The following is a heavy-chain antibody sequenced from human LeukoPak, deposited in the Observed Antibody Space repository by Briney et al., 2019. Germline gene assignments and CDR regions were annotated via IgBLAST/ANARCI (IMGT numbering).Heavy chain of an antibody. CDR2: ISSSSSYI. CDR1: GFTFSSYS. CDR3: ARDPRPNFDY. V-gene: IGHV3-21*01. Sequence: GGSLRLSCAASGFTFSSYSMNWVRQAPGKALEWVSSISSSSSYIYYADSVKGRFTISRHNAKNSLYLQMNSLRAEDTAVYYCARDPRPNFDYWGQGTLVTVSS. J-gene: IGHJ4*02.